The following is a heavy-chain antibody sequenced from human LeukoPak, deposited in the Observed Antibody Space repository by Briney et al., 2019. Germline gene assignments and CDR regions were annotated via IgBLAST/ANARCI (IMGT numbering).Heavy chain of an antibody. CDR2: IYSGGST. Sequence: GGSLRLSCAASGFTVSSNYMSWVRQAPGKGLEWVSVIYSGGSTYYADSVKGRFTISRDNSKNTLYLQMNSLRAEDTAVYYCAKTNRYCSGGSCHRPYYYYGMDVWGQGTTVTVSS. J-gene: IGHJ6*02. V-gene: IGHV3-66*01. CDR1: GFTVSSNY. CDR3: AKTNRYCSGGSCHRPYYYYGMDV. D-gene: IGHD2-15*01.